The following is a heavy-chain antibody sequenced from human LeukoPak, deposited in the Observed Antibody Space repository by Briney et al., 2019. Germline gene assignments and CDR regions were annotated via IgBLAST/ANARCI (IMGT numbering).Heavy chain of an antibody. V-gene: IGHV4-4*07. D-gene: IGHD1-1*01. Sequence: SETLSLTCTVSGGSISSYYWSWIRQPAGKGLEWIGRIYHSGSTHYNSSLKSRVTISVDTSKNQLSLKLSSVTAADTAVYYCARGVGLTQGGTFDYWGQGTLVTVSS. CDR2: IYHSGST. CDR3: ARGVGLTQGGTFDY. J-gene: IGHJ4*02. CDR1: GGSISSYY.